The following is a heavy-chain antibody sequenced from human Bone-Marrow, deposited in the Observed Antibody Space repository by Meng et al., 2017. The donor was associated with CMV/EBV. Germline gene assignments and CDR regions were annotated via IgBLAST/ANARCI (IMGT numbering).Heavy chain of an antibody. D-gene: IGHD3-10*01. J-gene: IGHJ4*02. CDR3: ARGRGAFDY. CDR1: GYTFTRYY. Sequence: ASVKVSCKASGYTFTRYYMHWVRQAPGQGLEWMGSINPSGGSTRYAQKFQGRVTITRDTSITTAYLELSSLTSEDTAVYYCARGRGAFDYWGQGSPVTVSS. CDR2: INPSGGST. V-gene: IGHV1-46*01.